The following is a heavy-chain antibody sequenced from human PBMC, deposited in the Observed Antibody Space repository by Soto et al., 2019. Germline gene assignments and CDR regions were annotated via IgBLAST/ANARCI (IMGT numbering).Heavy chain of an antibody. Sequence: QLQLQESGPGLVKPSETLSLTCTVSGGSISSSSYYWGWIRQPPGKGLEWIGSIYYSGSTYYNPSLKSRVTISVDTSKNQFSLKLSSVTAADTAVYYCARQVRFLEWLKGDYYYGMDVWGQGTTVTVSS. D-gene: IGHD3-3*01. CDR2: IYYSGST. V-gene: IGHV4-39*01. CDR1: GGSISSSSYY. J-gene: IGHJ6*02. CDR3: ARQVRFLEWLKGDYYYGMDV.